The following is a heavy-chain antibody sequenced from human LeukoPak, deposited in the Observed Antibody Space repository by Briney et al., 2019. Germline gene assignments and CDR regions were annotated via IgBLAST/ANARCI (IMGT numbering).Heavy chain of an antibody. D-gene: IGHD3-9*01. CDR3: ARDISYDISTGRPLSATTYGMDV. V-gene: IGHV1-46*01. CDR1: GYTFTSYY. J-gene: IGHJ6*02. Sequence: GASVKVSCTASGYTFTSYYMHWVRQAPGQGLEWMGIINPSGGSTSYAQKFQGRVTMTRDTSTSTVYMELSSLRSEDTAVYYCARDISYDISTGRPLSATTYGMDVWGQGTTVTVSS. CDR2: INPSGGST.